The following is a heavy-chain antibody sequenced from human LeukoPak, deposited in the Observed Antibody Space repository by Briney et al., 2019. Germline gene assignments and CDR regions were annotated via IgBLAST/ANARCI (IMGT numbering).Heavy chain of an antibody. Sequence: GESLKISCKGSGYSFTSYWIGWVRQMPGKCLEGMGIIYPGDSDTRYSPSFQGQVTFSADKSITTAYLQWSSLKASDTAMYYCVRLVDLGAFDIWGQGTLVTVSS. CDR2: IYPGDSDT. J-gene: IGHJ3*02. CDR1: GYSFTSYW. CDR3: VRLVDLGAFDI. D-gene: IGHD6-6*01. V-gene: IGHV5-51*01.